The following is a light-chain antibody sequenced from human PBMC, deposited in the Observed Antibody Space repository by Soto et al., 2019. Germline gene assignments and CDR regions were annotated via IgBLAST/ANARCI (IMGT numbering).Light chain of an antibody. Sequence: EVVLTQSPATLSLSPGERATLSCRASQSVSRYLAWYQQKPGQAPRLLIYDASNRATGIPARFSGSGSGTDFTLTISGLEPEDFAVYYCQQRSNWPRTFGQGPKLEIK. V-gene: IGKV3-11*01. J-gene: IGKJ2*01. CDR2: DAS. CDR1: QSVSRY. CDR3: QQRSNWPRT.